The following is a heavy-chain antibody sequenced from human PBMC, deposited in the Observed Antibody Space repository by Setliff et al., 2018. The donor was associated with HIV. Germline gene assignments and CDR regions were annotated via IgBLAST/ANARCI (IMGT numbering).Heavy chain of an antibody. J-gene: IGHJ5*02. CDR1: GGSFSGDY. CDR2: ISQTRST. Sequence: PSETLSLTCAVYGGSFSGDYWVWIRQSPGKGLEWIGDISQTRSTNYDPSLKSRVTISLDTSKNQLSLKLTSVSAADTAVYYCARGRLRTVTSLIKKRASYTWLDPWGQGTQVTVSS. D-gene: IGHD3-16*01. V-gene: IGHV4-34*01. CDR3: ARGRLRTVTSLIKKRASYTWLDP.